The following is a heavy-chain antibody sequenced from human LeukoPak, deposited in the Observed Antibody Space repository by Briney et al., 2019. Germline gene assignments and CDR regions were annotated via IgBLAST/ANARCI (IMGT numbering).Heavy chain of an antibody. CDR3: AKQQSAGAVYDFWRPNYYYYGMDV. J-gene: IGHJ6*02. CDR1: GFTFSSYA. D-gene: IGHD3-3*01. CDR2: ISGSGGST. Sequence: GGSLRLSCAASGFTFSSYAMSWVRQAPGKGLEWVSAISGSGGSTYYADSVKGRFTISRDNSKNTLYLQMNSLRAEDTAVYYCAKQQSAGAVYDFWRPNYYYYGMDVWGQGTTVTVSS. V-gene: IGHV3-23*01.